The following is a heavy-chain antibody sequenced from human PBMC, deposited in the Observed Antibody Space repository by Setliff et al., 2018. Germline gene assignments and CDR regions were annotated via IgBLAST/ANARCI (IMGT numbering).Heavy chain of an antibody. CDR2: ISGSSGDA. CDR1: TYTFINYG. D-gene: IGHD2-8*01. V-gene: IGHV1-18*01. CDR3: ARDSRIRFTKEEGGAYYYGMDV. Sequence: ASVKVSCKDSTYTFINYGMSWVRQIPGHGLEWMGWISGSSGDASYAQKFQGRVIITLDTLTTTAYMELRSLRSDDTAVYYCARDSRIRFTKEEGGAYYYGMDVWGQGTTVTVSS. J-gene: IGHJ6*02.